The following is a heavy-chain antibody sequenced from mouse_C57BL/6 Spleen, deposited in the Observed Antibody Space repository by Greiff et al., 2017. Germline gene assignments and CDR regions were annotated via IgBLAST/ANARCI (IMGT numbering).Heavy chain of an antibody. Sequence: QVQLQQSGPELVKPGASVKISCKASGYAFSSSWMNWVKQRPGKGLEWIGRIYPGDGDTNYNGKFKGKATLTADKSSSTAYMQLSSLTSEDAAVYFCARGKLGDDWGQGTTLTVSS. V-gene: IGHV1-82*01. J-gene: IGHJ2*01. CDR1: GYAFSSSW. D-gene: IGHD4-1*01. CDR3: ARGKLGDD. CDR2: IYPGDGDT.